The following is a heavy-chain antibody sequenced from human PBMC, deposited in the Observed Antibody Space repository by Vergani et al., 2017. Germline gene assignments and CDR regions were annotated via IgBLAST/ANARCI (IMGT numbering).Heavy chain of an antibody. CDR2: IYHSGST. J-gene: IGHJ3*02. Sequence: VQLLESGGGVVQPGGSLTLSCAASGFTFSVYAMSWVRQAPGKGLEWIGYIYHSGSTYYNPSLRSRVTISVDRSKNQFSLNLSSVTAADTAVYYCATRFSDFAGFDIWGHGTMVTVSS. CDR1: GFTFSVYA. CDR3: ATRFSDFAGFDI. V-gene: IGHV4-30-2*01. D-gene: IGHD5/OR15-5a*01.